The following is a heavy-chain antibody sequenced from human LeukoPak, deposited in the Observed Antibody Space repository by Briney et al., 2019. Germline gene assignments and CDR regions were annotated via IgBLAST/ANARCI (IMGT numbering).Heavy chain of an antibody. CDR3: AREGWIAARPGTDFDY. D-gene: IGHD6-6*01. V-gene: IGHV4-38-2*01. Sequence: GSLRLSCAASGFTFSSYEMNWVRQAPGKGLEWIGSIYHSGSTYYNPSLKSRVTISVDTSKNQFSLKLSSVTAADTAVYYCAREGWIAARPGTDFDYWGQGTLVTVSS. CDR1: GFTFSSYE. J-gene: IGHJ4*02. CDR2: IYHSGST.